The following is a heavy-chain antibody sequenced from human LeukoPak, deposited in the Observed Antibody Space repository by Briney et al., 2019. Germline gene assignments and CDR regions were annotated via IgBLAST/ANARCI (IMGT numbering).Heavy chain of an antibody. Sequence: GGSLRLSCAASGFTFSGYDMHWVRQATGKGLEWVSAIGTAGDTFYAGSVKGRFTISRENAKNSLYLQMNRLRAGDTAVYYCARVARYFDSSGSTGRYFDYWGPGIQVTVSS. CDR1: GFTFSGYD. J-gene: IGHJ4*02. CDR3: ARVARYFDSSGSTGRYFDY. CDR2: IGTAGDT. V-gene: IGHV3-13*01. D-gene: IGHD3-22*01.